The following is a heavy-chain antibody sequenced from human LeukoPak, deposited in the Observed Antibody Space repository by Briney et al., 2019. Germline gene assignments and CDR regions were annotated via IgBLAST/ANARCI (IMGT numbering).Heavy chain of an antibody. Sequence: PGGSLRLSCTASGFTFSDFHMSWIRQAPGKGLEWVANIKQDGSEKYYVDSVKGRFTISRDNAKNSLYLQMNSLRAEDTAVYYCASHYGALYYFDYWGQGTLVTVSS. V-gene: IGHV3-7*01. CDR1: GFTFSDFH. J-gene: IGHJ4*02. CDR3: ASHYGALYYFDY. CDR2: IKQDGSEK. D-gene: IGHD4-17*01.